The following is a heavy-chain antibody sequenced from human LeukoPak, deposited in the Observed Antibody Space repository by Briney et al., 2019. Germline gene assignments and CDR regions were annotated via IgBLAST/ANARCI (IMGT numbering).Heavy chain of an antibody. V-gene: IGHV5-51*01. Sequence: GESLKTPSKGPGYSLTISWIGWVRQMPRKGLEWMGIHYPGDVVTRYSPSFQGQVTISAAKSISTAYLQWSSLKASDTAMYYCARHVEMDFWSGYYQDYWGQGTLVTVSS. CDR2: HYPGDVVT. D-gene: IGHD3-3*01. J-gene: IGHJ4*02. CDR1: GYSLTISW. CDR3: ARHVEMDFWSGYYQDY.